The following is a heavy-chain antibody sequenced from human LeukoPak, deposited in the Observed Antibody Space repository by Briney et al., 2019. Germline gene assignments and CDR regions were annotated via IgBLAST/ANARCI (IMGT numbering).Heavy chain of an antibody. J-gene: IGHJ5*02. V-gene: IGHV1-18*01. CDR2: ISAYNGNT. Sequence: GASVKVSCKASGYTFTSYGISWVRQAPGQGLEWMGWISAYNGNTNYAQKLQGRVTMTTDTSTSTAYMELRSLRSDDTAVYYCARRGYCSSTGCHPWFDPWGQGTLVTVSS. CDR1: GYTFTSYG. CDR3: ARRGYCSSTGCHPWFDP. D-gene: IGHD2-2*01.